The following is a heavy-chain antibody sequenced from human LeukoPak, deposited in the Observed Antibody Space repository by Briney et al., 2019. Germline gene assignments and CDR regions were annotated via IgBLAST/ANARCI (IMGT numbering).Heavy chain of an antibody. Sequence: SETLSLTCTVSGGSISSYYWSWIRQPAGKGLEWIGRIYTSGSTNHNPSLKSRVTMSVDTSKNQFSLKLSSVTAADTAVYYCARGMLGYCSGGSCPDAFDIWGQGTMVTVSS. D-gene: IGHD2-15*01. V-gene: IGHV4-4*07. CDR3: ARGMLGYCSGGSCPDAFDI. J-gene: IGHJ3*02. CDR2: IYTSGST. CDR1: GGSISSYY.